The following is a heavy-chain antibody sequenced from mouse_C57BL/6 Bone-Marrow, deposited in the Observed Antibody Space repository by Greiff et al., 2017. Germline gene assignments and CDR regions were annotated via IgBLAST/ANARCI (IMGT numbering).Heavy chain of an antibody. CDR2: ISSGGSYT. Sequence: DVKLVESGGDLVKPGGSLKLSCAASGFTFSSYGMSWVRQTPDKRLAWVATISSGGSYTYYPDSVKGRFTISRDNAKNTLYLQMSSLKSEDTAMYYCARPKRGNYFDYWGQGTTLTVAS. CDR1: GFTFSSYG. CDR3: ARPKRGNYFDY. J-gene: IGHJ2*01. V-gene: IGHV5-6*02.